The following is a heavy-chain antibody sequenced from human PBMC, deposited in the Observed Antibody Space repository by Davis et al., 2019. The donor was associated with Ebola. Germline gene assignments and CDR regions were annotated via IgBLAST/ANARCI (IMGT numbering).Heavy chain of an antibody. CDR3: AVYTVVVTDIRAEYFQH. J-gene: IGHJ1*01. V-gene: IGHV4-59*01. D-gene: IGHD2-21*02. CDR2: IYYSGST. Sequence: GSLRLSCTVSGGSINNYFWSWIRQPPGKGLEWIGYIYYSGSTHYNPSLKSRATISVDTSRNQFSLRLSSVTAADTAVYYCAVYTVVVTDIRAEYFQHWGQGTLATVSS. CDR1: GGSINNYF.